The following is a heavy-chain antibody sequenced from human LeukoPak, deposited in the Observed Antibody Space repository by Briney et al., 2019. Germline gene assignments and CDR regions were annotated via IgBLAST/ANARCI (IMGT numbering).Heavy chain of an antibody. CDR2: IYYSGST. Sequence: PSETLTLTCTVSGGSISSYYWSWIRQPPGKGLEWIGYIYYSGSTNYNPSLKSRVTISVDTSKNHFSLELSSVTAADTAVYYCARGTYGYALFFDFWRQGTLATVSS. D-gene: IGHD5-18*01. J-gene: IGHJ4*02. CDR3: ARGTYGYALFFDF. CDR1: GGSISSYY. V-gene: IGHV4-59*08.